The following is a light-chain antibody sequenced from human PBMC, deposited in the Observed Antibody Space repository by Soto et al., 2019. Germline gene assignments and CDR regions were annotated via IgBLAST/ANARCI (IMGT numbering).Light chain of an antibody. CDR1: QSISSW. J-gene: IGKJ1*01. V-gene: IGKV1-5*03. Sequence: DIQMTQSPSTLSASVGDRVTITCRASQSISSWLAWYQQKPGKAPKLLIYKASSLESGVPSRFSGSGSGTEYTLTISSLQPDDFATYYFQQYNSYSQTFGQGTMVEIK. CDR3: QQYNSYSQT. CDR2: KAS.